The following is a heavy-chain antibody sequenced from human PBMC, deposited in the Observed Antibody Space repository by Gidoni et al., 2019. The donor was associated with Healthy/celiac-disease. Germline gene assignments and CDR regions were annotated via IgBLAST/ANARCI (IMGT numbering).Heavy chain of an antibody. D-gene: IGHD1-26*01. Sequence: EVQLVESGGGLVKPGGSLRLSCAASGFTFINAWMSGVRQAPGKGLEWVGRIKSKTDGGTTDYAAPVKGRFTISRDDSKNTLYLQMNSLKTEDTAVYYCTTRIRYLGIVGATKMNWFDPWGQGTLVTVSS. CDR1: GFTFINAW. J-gene: IGHJ5*02. CDR2: IKSKTDGGTT. CDR3: TTRIRYLGIVGATKMNWFDP. V-gene: IGHV3-15*01.